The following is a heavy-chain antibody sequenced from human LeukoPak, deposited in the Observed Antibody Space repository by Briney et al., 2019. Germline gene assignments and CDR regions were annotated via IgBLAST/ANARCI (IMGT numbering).Heavy chain of an antibody. J-gene: IGHJ4*02. CDR2: ISVYNSNT. Sequence: ASVKVSCKASGYTFTSYPISWVRQAPGQGLEWMGWISVYNSNTNYAQKLQGRVTMTTDRSTITAYMELRSLRSDDTAVYYCARGYDYGDYVGDFDYWGQGTLVTVSS. V-gene: IGHV1-18*01. D-gene: IGHD4-17*01. CDR1: GYTFTSYP. CDR3: ARGYDYGDYVGDFDY.